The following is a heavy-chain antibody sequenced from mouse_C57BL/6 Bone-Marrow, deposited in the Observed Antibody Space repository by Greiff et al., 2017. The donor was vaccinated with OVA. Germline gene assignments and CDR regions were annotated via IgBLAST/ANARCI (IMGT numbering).Heavy chain of an antibody. J-gene: IGHJ3*01. CDR1: GYSITSGYD. Sequence: EVKLMESGPGMVKPSQSLSLTCTVTGYSITSGYDWHWIRHFPGNKLEWVGYISYSGSTNYNPSLKSRISITHDTSKNHFFLKLNSVTTEDTATYYCAGGYDYGFAYWGRGTLVTVSA. D-gene: IGHD2-4*01. CDR2: ISYSGST. V-gene: IGHV3-1*01. CDR3: AGGYDYGFAY.